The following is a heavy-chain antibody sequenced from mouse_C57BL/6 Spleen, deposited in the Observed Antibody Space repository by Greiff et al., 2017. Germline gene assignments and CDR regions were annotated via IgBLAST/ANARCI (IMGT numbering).Heavy chain of an antibody. CDR1: GFTFSDYG. Sequence: DVMLVESGGGLVKPGGSLKLSCAASGFTFSDYGMHWVRQAPEKGLEWVAYISSGSSTIYYADTVKGRFTISRDNAKNTLFLQMTSLRSEDTAMYYCARRDKVPYAMDYWGQGTSVTVSS. J-gene: IGHJ4*01. V-gene: IGHV5-17*01. CDR2: ISSGSSTI. CDR3: ARRDKVPYAMDY.